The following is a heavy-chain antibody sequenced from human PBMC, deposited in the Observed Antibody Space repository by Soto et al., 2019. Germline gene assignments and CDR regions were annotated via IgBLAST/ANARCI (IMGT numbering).Heavy chain of an antibody. CDR2: IIPKFGTT. Sequence: ASVKVSCKASGGTFSSYAISWVRQAPGQGLEWMGGIIPKFGTTNYAQKFRGRVTITADESTSTAYMEVSSLRSEDTAVYYCARASGRGWYNWFDPWGQGTLVTVSS. CDR3: ARASGRGWYNWFDP. D-gene: IGHD6-19*01. J-gene: IGHJ5*02. CDR1: GGTFSSYA. V-gene: IGHV1-69*13.